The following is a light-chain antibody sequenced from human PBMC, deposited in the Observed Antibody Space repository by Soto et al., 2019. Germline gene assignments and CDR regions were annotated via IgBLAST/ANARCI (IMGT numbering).Light chain of an antibody. CDR3: QQYNDWPPFT. Sequence: EIVMTQSPATLSVSPGERATLSCRASQTVSSNLAWYQQKPGQAPRLLIHGASTRAAGIPARFSGSGSGTEFTLTIGSLQSEDFAVYYCQQYNDWPPFTVGPGTRGDIK. J-gene: IGKJ3*01. CDR1: QTVSSN. CDR2: GAS. V-gene: IGKV3-15*01.